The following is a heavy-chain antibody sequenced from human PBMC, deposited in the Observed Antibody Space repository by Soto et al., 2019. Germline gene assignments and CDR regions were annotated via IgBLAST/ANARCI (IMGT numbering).Heavy chain of an antibody. Sequence: EVQLVEPGGALFRPGGSWSLPCAALGFTLDFYWMHWAAQAPGKGLVWVSRVHSDGTTTTYADSVKGRFTISRDNARNTVSLQMSSLRAEDTAIYYCARGDRGGFDLWGHGTVVTVSS. D-gene: IGHD3-10*01. J-gene: IGHJ3*01. V-gene: IGHV3-74*01. CDR2: VHSDGTTT. CDR1: GFTLDFYW. CDR3: ARGDRGGFDL.